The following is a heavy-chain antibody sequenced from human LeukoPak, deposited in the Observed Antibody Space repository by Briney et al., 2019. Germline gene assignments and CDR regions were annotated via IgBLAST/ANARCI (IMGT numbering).Heavy chain of an antibody. CDR1: GFTFSSYS. Sequence: PGGSLRLSCAASGFTFSSYSMNWVRQAPGKGLEGVSYISSSTIYYADSVKGRFTISRDNAKNSLYLQMNSLRAEDTAVYYCATFYDILTGYNYWGQGTLVTVSS. D-gene: IGHD3-9*01. V-gene: IGHV3-48*01. CDR2: ISSSTI. J-gene: IGHJ4*02. CDR3: ATFYDILTGYNY.